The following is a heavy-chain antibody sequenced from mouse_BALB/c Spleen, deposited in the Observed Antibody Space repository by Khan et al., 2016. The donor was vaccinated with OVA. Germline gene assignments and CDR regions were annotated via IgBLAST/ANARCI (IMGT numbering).Heavy chain of an antibody. CDR2: ISPGSGSA. D-gene: IGHD1-1*01. Sequence: DLVKPGASVKLSCKASGYTFTSYWINWIKQRPGQGLEWVGQISPGSGSAYYNEVFKGKATLTIETSSNTAYIQLSSLSSADSAVYFCARSNYYGRSLYAMDYWGQGTSVTVSS. J-gene: IGHJ4*01. CDR3: ARSNYYGRSLYAMDY. V-gene: IGHV1S41*01. CDR1: GYTFTSYW.